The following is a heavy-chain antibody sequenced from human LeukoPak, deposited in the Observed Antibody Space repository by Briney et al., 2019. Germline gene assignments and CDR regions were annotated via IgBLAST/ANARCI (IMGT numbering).Heavy chain of an antibody. CDR3: ARERAIVVAPYVDPAFDI. J-gene: IGHJ3*02. CDR1: GASITNSAYH. D-gene: IGHD3-22*01. CDR2: INYRGGT. V-gene: IGHV4-39*02. Sequence: SETLSLTCTVSGASITNSAYHWGWIRQPPGKGLEWIGSINYRGGTHYNPSLKSRVTISADKSKNQSSLKLSSVTAADTAVYYCARERAIVVAPYVDPAFDIWGQGTMVTVSS.